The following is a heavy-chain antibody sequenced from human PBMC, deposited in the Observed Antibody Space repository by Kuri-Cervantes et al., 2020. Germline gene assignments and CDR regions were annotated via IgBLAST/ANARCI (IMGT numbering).Heavy chain of an antibody. CDR3: ARGLRMIPRVFPSFDY. J-gene: IGHJ4*02. CDR2: INHSGST. V-gene: IGHV4-34*01. Sequence: GSLRLSCAVFGGSFSSNYWGWVRQTPGKGLEWIGEINHSGSTNYNPSLKSRVTISVDTSKNQFSLKLSSVTAADTAVYYCARGLRMIPRVFPSFDYWGQGTLVTVSS. CDR1: GGSFSSNY. D-gene: IGHD3-22*01.